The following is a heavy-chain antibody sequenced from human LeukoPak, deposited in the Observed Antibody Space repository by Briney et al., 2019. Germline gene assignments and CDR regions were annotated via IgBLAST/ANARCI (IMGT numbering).Heavy chain of an antibody. D-gene: IGHD6-19*01. CDR3: ARDLPRHSSGWYSGNDAFDI. CDR1: GASISSSSYY. V-gene: IGHV4-39*07. J-gene: IGHJ3*02. Sequence: PSETLSLTCTVSGASISSSSYYWAWIRQPPGKGLEWIGSIYYSGSTYYNPSLKSRVTISVDTSKNQFSLKLSSVTAADTAVYYCARDLPRHSSGWYSGNDAFDIWGQGTMVTVSS. CDR2: IYYSGST.